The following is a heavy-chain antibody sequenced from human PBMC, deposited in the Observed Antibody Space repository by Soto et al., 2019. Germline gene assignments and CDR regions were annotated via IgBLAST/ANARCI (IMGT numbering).Heavy chain of an antibody. Sequence: PSETLSLTCTVSGGSISSSSYYWGWIRQPPGKGLEWIGSIYYSGSTYYNPSLKSRVTISVDTSKNQFSLKLSSVTAADTAVYYCASTRPDMVTYDYVWGSYPGAFDYRGQGTLVTVSS. CDR3: ASTRPDMVTYDYVWGSYPGAFDY. V-gene: IGHV4-39*01. J-gene: IGHJ4*02. CDR1: GGSISSSSYY. CDR2: IYYSGST. D-gene: IGHD3-16*02.